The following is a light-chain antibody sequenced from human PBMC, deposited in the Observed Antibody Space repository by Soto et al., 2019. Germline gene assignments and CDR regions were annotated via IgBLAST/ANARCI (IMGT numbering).Light chain of an antibody. Sequence: EIQLTQSPSFLSASVGDRVTITCRASQGISSYLAWYQQKPGKAPKLLIYAASILQSGVPSRFSGSGSGTEFTLTISSLQPEDFATYYCQQLNSYPRVTFGGGTKVEIK. J-gene: IGKJ4*01. CDR2: AAS. V-gene: IGKV1-9*01. CDR1: QGISSY. CDR3: QQLNSYPRVT.